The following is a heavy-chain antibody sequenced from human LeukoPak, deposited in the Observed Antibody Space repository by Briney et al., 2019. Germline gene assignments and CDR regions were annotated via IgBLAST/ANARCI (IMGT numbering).Heavy chain of an antibody. V-gene: IGHV4-31*03. J-gene: IGHJ4*02. CDR1: GVSISSGGYH. CDR3: ARDRVNYYVSSGYSHFLDY. D-gene: IGHD3-22*01. CDR2: IDYSGSS. Sequence: PSQTLCLTCTVSGVSISSGGYHWSWIRQRPGKGLEWLRYIDYSGSSYYDSFLKSRVTISVDTSKNQLSLKLSSVTAAATTVYYCARDRVNYYVSSGYSHFLDYWGQGTLVSVSS.